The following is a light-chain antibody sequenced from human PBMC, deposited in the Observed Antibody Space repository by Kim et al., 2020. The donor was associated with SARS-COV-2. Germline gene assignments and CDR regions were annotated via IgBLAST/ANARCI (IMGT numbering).Light chain of an antibody. V-gene: IGLV3-19*01. J-gene: IGLJ2*01. CDR2: GKN. CDR1: SLRSYY. Sequence: VALGQTVRITCQSNSLRSYYTTWYHQNPGQAPIVVIYGKNNRPSGIPDRFSGSSSGNTASLTITGTQAGDEADYYCNSRDSNDNVVFGGGTQLTVL. CDR3: NSRDSNDNVV.